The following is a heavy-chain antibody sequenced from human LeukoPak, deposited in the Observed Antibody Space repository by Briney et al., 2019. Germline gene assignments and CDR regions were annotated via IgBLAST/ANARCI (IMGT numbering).Heavy chain of an antibody. CDR1: GFTFSSYA. CDR3: ARVIQQLALHYYYYGMDV. Sequence: GGSLRLSCAASGFTFSSYAMSWVRQAPGKGLEWVSAISGSGGSTYYADSVKGRFTISRDNSKNTLYLQMNSLRAEDTAVYYCARVIQQLALHYYYYGMDVWGQGTTVTVSS. CDR2: ISGSGGST. D-gene: IGHD6-13*01. J-gene: IGHJ6*02. V-gene: IGHV3-23*01.